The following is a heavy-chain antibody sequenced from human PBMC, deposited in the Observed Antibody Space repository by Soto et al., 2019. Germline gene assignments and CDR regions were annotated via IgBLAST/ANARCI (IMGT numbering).Heavy chain of an antibody. J-gene: IGHJ4*02. V-gene: IGHV4-61*08. CDR1: GGSVNSDDYY. Sequence: QVQLQESGPGLVKPSETLSLTCTVSGGSVNSDDYYWSWIRQPPGKGLEWIGYIYSTGRTNYNPSLMSRVTISVDKSKNQFSLKLSSVTAADTAVYYCASSQVGATWDYWGQGTLVTVSS. CDR2: IYSTGRT. D-gene: IGHD1-26*01. CDR3: ASSQVGATWDY.